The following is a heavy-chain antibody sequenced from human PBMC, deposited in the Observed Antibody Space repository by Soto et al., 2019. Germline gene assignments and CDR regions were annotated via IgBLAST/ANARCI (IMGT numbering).Heavy chain of an antibody. CDR2: ISPYNGNT. V-gene: IGHV1-18*01. Sequence: QVQLVQSGAEVKKPGASVKVSCKASDKTFLSYGISWVRQGPGQGLEWMGWISPYNGNTNYAQKLQGRVTMTTDTSTSTAYMELRSLISDDTAVYYCATQIDTVMVFRDWGQGTLVTVSS. CDR1: DKTFLSYG. J-gene: IGHJ4*02. CDR3: ATQIDTVMVFRD. D-gene: IGHD5-18*01.